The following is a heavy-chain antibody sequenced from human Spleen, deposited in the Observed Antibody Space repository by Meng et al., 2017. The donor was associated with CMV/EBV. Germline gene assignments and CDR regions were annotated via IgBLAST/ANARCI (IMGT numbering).Heavy chain of an antibody. CDR1: GFTFSSYW. CDR2: IKQDGSEK. Sequence: GESLKISCAASGFTFSSYWMSWVRQAPGKGLEWVANIKQDGSEKYYVDSVKGRFTISRDNAKNSLYLQMNSLRAEDTAVYYCASRAGYCSSTSCLYYYYGMDVWGQGTTVTVSS. V-gene: IGHV3-7*01. CDR3: ASRAGYCSSTSCLYYYYGMDV. J-gene: IGHJ6*02. D-gene: IGHD2-2*01.